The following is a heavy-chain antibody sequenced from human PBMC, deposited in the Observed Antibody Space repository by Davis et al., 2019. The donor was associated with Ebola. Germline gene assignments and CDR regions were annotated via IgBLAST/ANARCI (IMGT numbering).Heavy chain of an antibody. CDR1: DYTLREIS. Sequence: ASVQVSCKVSDYTLREISMHWVRQAPGIGLEWMGNFNPEDGESIYAQKFQGRVTMTEDTSTNTAYMELSSLRSEDTAVYYCTVGGIGGMGDYWGQGTLVTVSS. D-gene: IGHD3-10*01. CDR3: TVGGIGGMGDY. CDR2: FNPEDGES. J-gene: IGHJ4*02. V-gene: IGHV1-24*01.